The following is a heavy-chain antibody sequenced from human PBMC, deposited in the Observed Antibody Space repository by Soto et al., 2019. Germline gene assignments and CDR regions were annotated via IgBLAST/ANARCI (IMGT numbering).Heavy chain of an antibody. Sequence: VGSLRLSGSASGFTFSSYAMHWVRQARGKGPEYVSAISSNGGSTYYADSVKGRFTISRDNSKNTLYLQMSSLRAEDTAVYYCVKDRGYDFWSGAPMDVWGQGTTVTVSS. CDR1: GFTFSSYA. D-gene: IGHD3-3*01. J-gene: IGHJ6*02. V-gene: IGHV3-64D*06. CDR2: ISSNGGST. CDR3: VKDRGYDFWSGAPMDV.